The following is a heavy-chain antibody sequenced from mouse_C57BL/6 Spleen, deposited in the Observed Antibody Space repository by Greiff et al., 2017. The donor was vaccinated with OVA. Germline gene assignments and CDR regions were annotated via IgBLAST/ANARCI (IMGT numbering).Heavy chain of an antibody. V-gene: IGHV1-26*01. D-gene: IGHD1-1*01. Sequence: EVQLQQSGPELVKPGASVKISCKASGYTFTDYYMNWVKQSHGKSLEWIGDINPNNGGTSYNQKFKGKATLTVDKSSSTAYMELRSLTSEDSAVYYCARSTTEMFAYWGQGTLVTVSA. CDR3: ARSTTEMFAY. J-gene: IGHJ3*01. CDR2: INPNNGGT. CDR1: GYTFTDYY.